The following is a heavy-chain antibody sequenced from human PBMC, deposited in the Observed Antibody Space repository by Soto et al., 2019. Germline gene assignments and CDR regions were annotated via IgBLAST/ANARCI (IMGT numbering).Heavy chain of an antibody. CDR3: TRLPGIAVDGTGDY. CDR2: IRSKAYGGTT. J-gene: IGHJ4*02. D-gene: IGHD6-19*01. V-gene: IGHV3-49*03. Sequence: PGGSLRLSCTASGFTFGDYAMSWFRQAPGKGLEWVGFIRSKAYGGTTEYAASVKGRFTISRDDSKSIAYLQMNSLKTEDTAVYYCTRLPGIAVDGTGDYWGQGTLVTVSS. CDR1: GFTFGDYA.